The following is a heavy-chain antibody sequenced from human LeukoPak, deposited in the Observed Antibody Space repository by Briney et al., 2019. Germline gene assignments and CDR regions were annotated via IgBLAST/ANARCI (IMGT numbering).Heavy chain of an antibody. D-gene: IGHD3-22*01. Sequence: GASVKVSCKASGGTFSSYAISWVRQAPEQGLEWVGRIIPIFGTANYAQKFQGGVTITTDESTSTAYMELSSLRSEDTAVYYCASLGVTMIVIWGQGTLVTVSS. CDR1: GGTFSSYA. V-gene: IGHV1-69*05. CDR2: IIPIFGTA. J-gene: IGHJ4*02. CDR3: ASLGVTMIVI.